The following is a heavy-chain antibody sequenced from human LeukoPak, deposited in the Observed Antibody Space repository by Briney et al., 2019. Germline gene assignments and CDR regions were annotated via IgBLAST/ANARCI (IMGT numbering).Heavy chain of an antibody. Sequence: GPSVKVSCKVSGRTHSQFSLQWVRQVPGKGLEWMGGSDPKDKTFYAQNFQGRVTLTEVTSPDTAYMELSSLIFEDTAVYYCAIRRLAGASAPFDHWGQGTLVTVSS. V-gene: IGHV1-24*01. CDR3: AIRRLAGASAPFDH. CDR2: SDPKDKT. D-gene: IGHD3-16*01. CDR1: GRTHSQFS. J-gene: IGHJ5*02.